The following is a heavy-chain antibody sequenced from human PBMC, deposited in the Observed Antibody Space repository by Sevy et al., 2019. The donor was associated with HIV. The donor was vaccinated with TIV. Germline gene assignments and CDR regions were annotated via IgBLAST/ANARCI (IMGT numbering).Heavy chain of an antibody. D-gene: IGHD3-16*01. J-gene: IGHJ3*02. V-gene: IGHV3-20*04. CDR3: ARAEKGRVDYSYRVAYDI. CDR2: INWDGGRT. CDR1: GFTFGDYG. Sequence: GGSLRLSCAASGFTFGDYGLSWVRQHPGEGLEWVSGINWDGGRTDYLDSVKGRFTISRDNGKKSLYLQMNSLRVEDTALYYCARAEKGRVDYSYRVAYDIWGQGTMVTVSS.